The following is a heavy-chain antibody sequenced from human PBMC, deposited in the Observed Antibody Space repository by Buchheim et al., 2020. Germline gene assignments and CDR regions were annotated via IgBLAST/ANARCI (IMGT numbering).Heavy chain of an antibody. V-gene: IGHV3-21*01. D-gene: IGHD4-17*01. J-gene: IGHJ6*02. CDR1: GFTFSSYS. CDR3: ARDRSLYYGDYGDYYYYYGMDV. Sequence: EVQLVESGGGLVKPGGSLRLSCAASGFTFSSYSMNWVRQAPGKGLEWVSSISSSSSYIYYADSVKGRFTISRDNAKNSLYLQMNSLRAEDTAVYYCARDRSLYYGDYGDYYYYYGMDVWGQGTT. CDR2: ISSSSSYI.